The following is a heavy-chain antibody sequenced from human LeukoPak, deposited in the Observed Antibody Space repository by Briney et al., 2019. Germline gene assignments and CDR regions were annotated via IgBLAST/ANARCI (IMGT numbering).Heavy chain of an antibody. D-gene: IGHD2-15*01. Sequence: ASVKVSCKASGYTFTSYDINWVRQAPGQGLEWMGWMNPNSGNTGYAQKFQGRVTITTDESTSTAYMELSSLRSEDTAVYYCARDSSGALDAFDIWGQGTMVTVSS. J-gene: IGHJ3*02. V-gene: IGHV1-8*01. CDR1: GYTFTSYD. CDR2: MNPNSGNT. CDR3: ARDSSGALDAFDI.